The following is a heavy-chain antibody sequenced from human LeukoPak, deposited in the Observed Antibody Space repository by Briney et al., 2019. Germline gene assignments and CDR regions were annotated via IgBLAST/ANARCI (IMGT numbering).Heavy chain of an antibody. D-gene: IGHD6-6*01. CDR3: ARDRQHVGHGY. J-gene: IGHJ4*02. CDR2: ISSSTSYI. V-gene: IGHV3-21*01. Sequence: PGGSLRLSCAASGFPFSSYSMNWVRQAPGKGLEWVSSISSSTSYIYEYSVKGRFTISRDNAKQSLYLQMNSLRAEDTAVYYGARDRQHVGHGYWGQGTLVTVSA. CDR1: GFPFSSYS.